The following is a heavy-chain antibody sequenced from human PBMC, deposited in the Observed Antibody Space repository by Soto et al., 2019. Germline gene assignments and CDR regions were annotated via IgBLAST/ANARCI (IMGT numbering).Heavy chain of an antibody. CDR2: IIPIYGLT. CDR1: GGSFRKNA. V-gene: IGHV1-69*10. Sequence: ASVKVSSKLSGGSFRKNATNWVRQAPGQGLEWLGGIIPIYGLTIDAPEFQCKLTSTADKSRSATYIDMSSLTSGDKAMYYCATVEVSGSGNFYFSHYYDRDGWGLGTSVTVSS. J-gene: IGHJ6*02. CDR3: ATVEVSGSGNFYFSHYYDRDG. D-gene: IGHD3-10*01.